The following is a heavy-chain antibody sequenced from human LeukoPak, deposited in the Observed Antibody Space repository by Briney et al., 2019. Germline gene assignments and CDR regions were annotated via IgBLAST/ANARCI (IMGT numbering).Heavy chain of an antibody. V-gene: IGHV1-2*06. Sequence: ASVKVSCKASGYTFTGYYMHWVRQAPGQGLEWMGRINPNSGGTNYAQKFQGRVTMTRDTSISTAYMELSRLRSDDTAVYYCARATTFEYDAFDIWGQGTMVTASS. J-gene: IGHJ3*02. CDR1: GYTFTGYY. CDR2: INPNSGGT. D-gene: IGHD1-26*01. CDR3: ARATTFEYDAFDI.